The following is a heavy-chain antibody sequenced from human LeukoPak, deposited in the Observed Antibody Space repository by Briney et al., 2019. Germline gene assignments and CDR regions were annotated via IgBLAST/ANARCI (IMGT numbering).Heavy chain of an antibody. J-gene: IGHJ5*02. CDR2: ISGSAGST. V-gene: IGHV3-23*01. Sequence: GGSLRLSCAASGFTFSSYAMSWVRQAPGEGLEWVSAISGSAGSTYYADSVKGRFTTSRDNSKNTLYLQMNSLRAEDTAVYYCAKRGVRGVHISGWFDPWGQGTLVTVSS. CDR3: AKRGVRGVHISGWFDP. D-gene: IGHD3-10*01. CDR1: GFTFSSYA.